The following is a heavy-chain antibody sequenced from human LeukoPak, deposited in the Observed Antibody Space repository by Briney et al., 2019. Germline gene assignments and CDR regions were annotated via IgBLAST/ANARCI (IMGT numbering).Heavy chain of an antibody. V-gene: IGHV1-3*01. Sequence: ASVKVSCKASGYTFTSYAMHWVRQAPGQRLEWMGWINAGNGNTKYSQKFQGRVTMTRDTSTSTVYMELSSLRSEDTAVYYCARGAVAGTGWFDPWGQGTLVTVSS. CDR3: ARGAVAGTGWFDP. CDR2: INAGNGNT. D-gene: IGHD6-19*01. CDR1: GYTFTSYA. J-gene: IGHJ5*02.